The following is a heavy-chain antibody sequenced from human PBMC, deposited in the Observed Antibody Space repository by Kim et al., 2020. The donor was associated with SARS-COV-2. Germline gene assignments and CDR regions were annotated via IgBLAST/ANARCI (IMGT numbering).Heavy chain of an antibody. CDR1: GFTFGDYA. D-gene: IGHD3-9*01. Sequence: GGSLRLSCAASGFTFGDYAMHWVRQAPGKGLEWVSGISWNSGSIGYADSVKGRFTISRDNAKNSLYLQMNSLRAEDTALYYCAKDRSSGSLTYYDILTGYLPPRAFDIWGQGTMVTVSS. CDR2: ISWNSGSI. J-gene: IGHJ3*02. V-gene: IGHV3-9*01. CDR3: AKDRSSGSLTYYDILTGYLPPRAFDI.